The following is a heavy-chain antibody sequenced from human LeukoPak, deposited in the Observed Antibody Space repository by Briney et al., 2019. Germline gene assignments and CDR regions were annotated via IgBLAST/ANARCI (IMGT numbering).Heavy chain of an antibody. J-gene: IGHJ3*02. CDR1: GYSISSNNW. V-gene: IGHV4-28*01. D-gene: IGHD6-19*01. Sequence: SDALSLTCAVSGYSISSNNWWAWIRQPPGKGLEWIGYIYYSGNTYYNPYNPSLTSRVTMSVDTSKNQFSLKLDSVTEIDTAMYYCARNQAVAANRGAFDIWGQGTMVTVSS. CDR3: ARNQAVAANRGAFDI. CDR2: IYYSGNT.